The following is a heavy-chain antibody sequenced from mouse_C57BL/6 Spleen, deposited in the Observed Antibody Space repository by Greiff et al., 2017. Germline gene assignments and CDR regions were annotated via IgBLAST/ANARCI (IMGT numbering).Heavy chain of an antibody. J-gene: IGHJ4*01. CDR2: IYPGDGDT. Sequence: VQLVESGAELVKPGASVKISCKASGYAFSSYWMNWVKQRPGKGLEWIGQIYPGDGDTNYHGKFKGKATLTADKSSSTAYMQLSSLTSEDSAVYFCARDYGRLFPRAMGYWGQGTSVTVSS. D-gene: IGHD1-1*01. V-gene: IGHV1-80*01. CDR1: GYAFSSYW. CDR3: ARDYGRLFPRAMGY.